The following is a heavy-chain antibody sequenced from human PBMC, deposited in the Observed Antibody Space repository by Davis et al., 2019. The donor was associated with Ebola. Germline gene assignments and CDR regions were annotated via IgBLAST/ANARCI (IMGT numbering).Heavy chain of an antibody. CDR1: AFTFADHA. J-gene: IGHJ4*02. Sequence: PGGSLRLSCVASAFTFADHAMHWVRHAPGKGLEWVSALDWNGDSEGYATSVKGRFTISRDNSKNTLYLQMDSLRVEDTALYYCAKRWEFRYFDYWGQGTLVTVSS. V-gene: IGHV3-9*01. CDR2: LDWNGDSE. D-gene: IGHD1-26*01. CDR3: AKRWEFRYFDY.